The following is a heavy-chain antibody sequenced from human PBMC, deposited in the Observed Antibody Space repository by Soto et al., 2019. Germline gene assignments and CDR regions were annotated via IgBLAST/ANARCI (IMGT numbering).Heavy chain of an antibody. CDR3: ARAGYSFGGVMPGPFDY. V-gene: IGHV3-74*01. CDR2: INSDGSST. D-gene: IGHD3-16*01. J-gene: IGHJ4*02. CDR1: GFTFSSYW. Sequence: PGGSLRLSCAASGFTFSSYWMHWVRQAPGKGLVWVSRINSDGSSTSYADSVKGRFTISRDNAKNTLYLQMNSLRAEDTAVYYCARAGYSFGGVMPGPFDYWGQGTLVTVSS.